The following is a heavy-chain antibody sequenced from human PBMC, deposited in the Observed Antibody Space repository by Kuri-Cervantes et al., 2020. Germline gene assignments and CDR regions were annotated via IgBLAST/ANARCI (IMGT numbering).Heavy chain of an antibody. Sequence: GESLKISCAASGFTFSSYGMHWVRQAPGKGLEWVAVIWYEGSNKYYADSVKGRFTISRDNSKNTLYLQMNSLRAEDTAVYYCTTETIVGATHYWGQGTLVTVSS. D-gene: IGHD1-26*01. CDR3: TTETIVGATHY. CDR1: GFTFSSYG. J-gene: IGHJ4*02. CDR2: IWYEGSNK. V-gene: IGHV3-33*01.